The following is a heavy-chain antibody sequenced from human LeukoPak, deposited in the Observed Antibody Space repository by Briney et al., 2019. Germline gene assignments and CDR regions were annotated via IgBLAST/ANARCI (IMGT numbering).Heavy chain of an antibody. Sequence: SETLSLTCTVSGDSISSYYWSWIRQPAGKGLEWIGRTYTSGSTNYNPSLKSRVTMSVDTSKNQFSLKLSSVTAADTAVSYCARDSNRLGFRGVPFDYWGQGTLVTVSS. CDR2: TYTSGST. J-gene: IGHJ4*02. CDR3: ARDSNRLGFRGVPFDY. CDR1: GDSISSYY. D-gene: IGHD3-10*01. V-gene: IGHV4-4*07.